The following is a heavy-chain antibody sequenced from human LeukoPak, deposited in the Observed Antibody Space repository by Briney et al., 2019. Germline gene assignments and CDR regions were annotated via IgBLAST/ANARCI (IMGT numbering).Heavy chain of an antibody. CDR2: IIPIFGAA. D-gene: IGHD3-3*01. CDR1: GGTFSSCA. J-gene: IGHJ5*02. Sequence: SVKVRCKASGGTFSSCAISWVRQAPGQGLEWMGGIIPIFGAANYAQKFQGRVTITADESTSTAYMELSSLRSEDTAVYYCARDDDFWSGYYAWGQGTLVTVSS. V-gene: IGHV1-69*13. CDR3: ARDDDFWSGYYA.